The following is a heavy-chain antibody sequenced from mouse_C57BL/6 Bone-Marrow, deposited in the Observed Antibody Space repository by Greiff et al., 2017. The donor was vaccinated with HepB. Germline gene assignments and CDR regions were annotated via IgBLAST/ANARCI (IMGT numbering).Heavy chain of an antibody. D-gene: IGHD2-3*01. V-gene: IGHV1-52*01. CDR1: GYTFTSYW. J-gene: IGHJ2*01. CDR3: AREMVRRYFDY. CDR2: IDPSDSET. Sequence: QVQLQQPGAELVRPGSSVKLSCKASGYTFTSYWMHWVKQRPIQGLEWIGNIDPSDSETHYNQKFKDKATLTVDKSSSTAYMQLSSLTSEDSAVYYCAREMVRRYFDYWGQGTTLTVSS.